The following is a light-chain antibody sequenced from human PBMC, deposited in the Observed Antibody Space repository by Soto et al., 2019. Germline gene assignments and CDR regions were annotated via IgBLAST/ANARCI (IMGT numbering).Light chain of an antibody. CDR3: QQSYILPRT. CDR2: GAS. Sequence: DIQMTQSPSSLPASVGDRVTITCRASQSISTNLNWYQQKPGKAPKVLIYGASSLRSGVPSRFSGSGSGTDVTLTINSLQPEDFATYFCQQSYILPRTFGGGTRVEI. V-gene: IGKV1-39*01. J-gene: IGKJ4*01. CDR1: QSISTN.